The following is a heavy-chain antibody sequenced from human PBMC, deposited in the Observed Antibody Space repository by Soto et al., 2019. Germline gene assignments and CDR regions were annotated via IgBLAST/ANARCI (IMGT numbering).Heavy chain of an antibody. V-gene: IGHV3-21*01. CDR1: GFTFSSYS. Sequence: GGSLRLSCAASGFTFSSYSMNWVRQAPGRGLEWVSSISSSSSYIYYEDSVKGRFTISRDNAKNSLNLQMNSLRAEDTAVYYCVRGRSDLSIFDNWGQGTLVTVSS. D-gene: IGHD3-16*02. J-gene: IGHJ4*02. CDR2: ISSSSSYI. CDR3: VRGRSDLSIFDN.